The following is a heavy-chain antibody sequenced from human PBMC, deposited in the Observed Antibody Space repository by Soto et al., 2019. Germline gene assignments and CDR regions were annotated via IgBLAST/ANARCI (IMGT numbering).Heavy chain of an antibody. V-gene: IGHV4-39*01. CDR2: IYYSGST. J-gene: IGHJ4*02. Sequence: SETLSLTCTVSGGSISSSSYYWGWIRQPPGKGLEWIGSIYYSGSTYYNPSLKSRVTISVDTSKNQFSLKLSSVTAADTAVYYCARQTQTVTTYWGQGTLVTVSS. CDR3: ARQTQTVTTY. CDR1: GGSISSSSYY. D-gene: IGHD4-17*01.